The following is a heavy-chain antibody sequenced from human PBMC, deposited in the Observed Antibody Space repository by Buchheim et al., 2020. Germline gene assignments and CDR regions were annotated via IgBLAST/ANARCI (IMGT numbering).Heavy chain of an antibody. Sequence: EVQLVESGGGLVLPGGSLRLSCAVAGFTFSSFEMNWVRPAPGKGLEWVSYISSSGSTKYYADSVKGRFTISRDNAENSMYLQMNSLRVEDTAAYYCASLKGRTGTGYGMDVWGQGTT. CDR2: ISSSGSTK. CDR3: ASLKGRTGTGYGMDV. CDR1: GFTFSSFE. J-gene: IGHJ6*02. D-gene: IGHD1-1*01. V-gene: IGHV3-48*03.